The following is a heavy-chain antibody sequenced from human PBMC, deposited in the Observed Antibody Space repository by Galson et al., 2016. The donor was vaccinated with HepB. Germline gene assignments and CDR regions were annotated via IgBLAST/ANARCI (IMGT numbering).Heavy chain of an antibody. Sequence: SLRLSCAPSGFTFIRYWMSWVRNAQGKGLEWVANIKEDAREKYYVDSVKGRFTISRDNSRNTLFLQMNSLRTEDTAVYCCAKLPGAAAATSDPFDIWGQGTMVTVS. CDR3: AKLPGAAAATSDPFDI. CDR1: GFTFIRYW. J-gene: IGHJ3*02. CDR2: IKEDAREK. D-gene: IGHD6-13*01. V-gene: IGHV3-7*01.